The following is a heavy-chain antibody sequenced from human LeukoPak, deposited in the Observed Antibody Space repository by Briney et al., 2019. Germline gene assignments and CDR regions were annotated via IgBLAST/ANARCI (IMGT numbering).Heavy chain of an antibody. CDR1: GFTFSGFW. CDR3: ARAGHYDFWSGYLFSFLAMDV. D-gene: IGHD3-3*01. CDR2: INSDGSEG. J-gene: IGHJ6*02. Sequence: GGSLRLSCAVSGFTFSGFWMSWSRQAPGKGLEWVASINSDGSEGYYADVVKGRFTISRDNAKNSLYLQMNSLRAEDTAVYYCARAGHYDFWSGYLFSFLAMDVWGQGTTVTVSS. V-gene: IGHV3-7*01.